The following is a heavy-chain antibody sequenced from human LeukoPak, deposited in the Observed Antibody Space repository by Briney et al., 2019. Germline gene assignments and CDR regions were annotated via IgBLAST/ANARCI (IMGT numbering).Heavy chain of an antibody. Sequence: GGSLRLSCAASGFTFSTYGMPWVRQAPGKGLEWVAVIWYDGSNKYYADSVKGRFTISRDNSKNTLYLQMNSLRAEDTAVHYCARDPIQYSTAWYSDYWGQGTPVTVSS. CDR1: GFTFSTYG. CDR2: IWYDGSNK. V-gene: IGHV3-33*01. D-gene: IGHD6-19*01. J-gene: IGHJ4*02. CDR3: ARDPIQYSTAWYSDY.